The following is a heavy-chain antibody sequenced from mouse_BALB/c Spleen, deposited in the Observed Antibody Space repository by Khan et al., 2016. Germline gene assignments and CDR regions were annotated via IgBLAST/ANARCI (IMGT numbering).Heavy chain of an antibody. V-gene: IGHV9-3-1*01. J-gene: IGHJ4*01. CDR2: INTYTGEP. Sequence: QIQLVQSGPELKKPGETVKISCKAPGYTFTNYGMNWVKQAPGKGLKWMGWINTYTGEPTYADDFKGRFAFSLETSASTAYLQINNLKNEDTATXCCASRLRGGYAMDYWGQGTSVTVSS. D-gene: IGHD2-4*01. CDR1: GYTFTNYG. CDR3: ASRLRGGYAMDY.